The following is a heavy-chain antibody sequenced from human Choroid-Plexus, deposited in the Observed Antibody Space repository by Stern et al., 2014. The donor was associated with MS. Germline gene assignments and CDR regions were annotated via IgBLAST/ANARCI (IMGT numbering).Heavy chain of an antibody. CDR3: ARDQRGITIFGVVTDYYYLGMDV. D-gene: IGHD3-3*01. CDR1: GYIFTGYY. CDR2: IKPNTGGT. J-gene: IGHJ6*02. Sequence: QLVQSGAEVKKPGASVKVSCKTSGYIFTGYYIHWVRQAPGQGLEWMAWIKPNTGGTKYAQKCQGRVTMSRDTSISTAYVELSSLTSDDTAVYYCARDQRGITIFGVVTDYYYLGMDVWGQGTTVTVSS. V-gene: IGHV1-2*02.